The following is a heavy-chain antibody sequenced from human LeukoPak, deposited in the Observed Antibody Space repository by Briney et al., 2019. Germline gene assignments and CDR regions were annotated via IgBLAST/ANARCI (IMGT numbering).Heavy chain of an antibody. CDR2: IYYTGST. CDR1: GGSISSYY. V-gene: IGHV4-59*01. Sequence: PSETLSLTCTLAGGSISSYYWSWIRQPPGKALEWIGYIYYTGSTSYNPSLTSRVTISVDTSKNQFSLKLSSVTAADTAVYYCARTFSESYYYYGMDVWGQGTTVTVSS. D-gene: IGHD1-26*01. CDR3: ARTFSESYYYYGMDV. J-gene: IGHJ6*02.